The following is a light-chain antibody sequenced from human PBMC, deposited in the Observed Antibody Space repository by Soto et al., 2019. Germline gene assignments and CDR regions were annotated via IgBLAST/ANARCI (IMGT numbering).Light chain of an antibody. CDR3: QQYSKWPLT. CDR2: SAS. Sequence: EIVMTQSPGTLSVSPGERATLSCRASQSVSSYLAWYQRKRGQAPRLLFYSASTRATGIQARFSGSGSGTEFILTISSRESEDFAVYYCQQYSKWPLTFGGGTTVEIK. J-gene: IGKJ4*01. CDR1: QSVSSY. V-gene: IGKV3-15*01.